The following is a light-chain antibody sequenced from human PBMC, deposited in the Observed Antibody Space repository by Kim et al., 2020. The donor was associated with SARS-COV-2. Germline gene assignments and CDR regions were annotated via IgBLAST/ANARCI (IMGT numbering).Light chain of an antibody. Sequence: SVSPGQTASITCAGDKLGDKYACWYQQKPGQSPVLVIYQDSKRPSGIPERFSGSNSGDTATLTISGTQAMGEADYYCQAWDSSVVFGGGTQLTVL. CDR3: QAWDSSVV. CDR1: KLGDKY. J-gene: IGLJ2*01. V-gene: IGLV3-1*01. CDR2: QDS.